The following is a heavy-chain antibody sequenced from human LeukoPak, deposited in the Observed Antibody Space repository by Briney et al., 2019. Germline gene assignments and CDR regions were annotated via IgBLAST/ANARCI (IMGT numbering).Heavy chain of an antibody. J-gene: IGHJ4*02. Sequence: SETLSLTCTVSGDSISSYYWSWIRQPPGKGLVWIGYIYNSGSTKYNPSLKSRVTISLDTSKNQFSLKLSSVTAADTAVYYCARGRYNWNDVQYWGQGTLVTVSS. D-gene: IGHD1-20*01. V-gene: IGHV4-59*01. CDR2: IYNSGST. CDR3: ARGRYNWNDVQY. CDR1: GDSISSYY.